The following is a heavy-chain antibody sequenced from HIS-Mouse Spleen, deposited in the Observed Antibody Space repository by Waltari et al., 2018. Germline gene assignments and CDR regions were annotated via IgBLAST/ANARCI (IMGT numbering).Heavy chain of an antibody. D-gene: IGHD6-13*01. V-gene: IGHV4-39*07. CDR1: GGSIRSISYY. CDR3: AREIPYSSSWYDWYFDL. CDR2: IYYSGST. J-gene: IGHJ2*01. Sequence: HLQLQASVPGLAKPSATLSLTCTVSGGSIRSISYYWGWIRQPPGKGLEWIGSIYYSGSTYYNPSLKSRVTISVDTSKNQFSLKLSSVTAADTAVYYCAREIPYSSSWYDWYFDLWGRGTLVTVSS.